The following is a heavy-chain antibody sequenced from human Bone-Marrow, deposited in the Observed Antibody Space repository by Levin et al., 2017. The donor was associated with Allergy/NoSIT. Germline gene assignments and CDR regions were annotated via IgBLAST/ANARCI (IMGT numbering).Heavy chain of an antibody. D-gene: IGHD6-13*01. V-gene: IGHV4-59*11. Sequence: SETLSLTCTVSGDSLTSHYWSWIRQSPGKGLEWIGFIYYGGRTNYNPSLKSRVRISVDTSMNQFSLRLATVTAADTAVYYCAKVDSSSWNPPEYYFDCWGQGALVAVSS. CDR2: IYYGGRT. CDR3: AKVDSSSWNPPEYYFDC. J-gene: IGHJ4*02. CDR1: GDSLTSHY.